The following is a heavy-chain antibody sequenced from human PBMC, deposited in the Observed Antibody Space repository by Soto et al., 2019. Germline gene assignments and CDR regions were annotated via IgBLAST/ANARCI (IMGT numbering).Heavy chain of an antibody. D-gene: IGHD2-21*01. Sequence: QVQLVQSGAEVKKPGASVKVSCEASGYTFTDYFIHWVRQAPGQGLEWIGWINPYSGGADLSQKFQGRVTMTRDTSISTAYMEVSSLRPDDSAVFYCARLMHYSHFGGSSHSGFDMWGQGTLVTVSS. CDR3: ARLMHYSHFGGSSHSGFDM. J-gene: IGHJ3*02. CDR1: GYTFTDYF. CDR2: INPYSGGA. V-gene: IGHV1-2*02.